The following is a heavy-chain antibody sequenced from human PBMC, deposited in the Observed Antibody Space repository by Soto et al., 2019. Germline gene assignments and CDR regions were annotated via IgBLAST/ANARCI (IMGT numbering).Heavy chain of an antibody. V-gene: IGHV4-39*01. Sequence: PSETLSLTCPVSGFSISSSSYYWGWIRQPPGKGLEWIGTIYYSGSTYYNPSLKSRVTISVDTSKNQFSLKLSSVTAADTAVYYCARPGKGFYYYYYMDVWGKGTTVTV. CDR2: IYYSGST. J-gene: IGHJ6*03. CDR3: ARPGKGFYYYYYMDV. CDR1: GFSISSSSYY. D-gene: IGHD1-26*01.